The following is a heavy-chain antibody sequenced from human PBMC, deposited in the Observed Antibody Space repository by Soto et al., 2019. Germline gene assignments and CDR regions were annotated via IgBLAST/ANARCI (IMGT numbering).Heavy chain of an antibody. J-gene: IGHJ4*02. D-gene: IGHD3-10*01. CDR2: INGGSGNT. V-gene: IGHV1-3*01. Sequence: VKVSFKSSGFTFTSYAIHWLRQAPGQRPQWMGWINGGSGNTKYSQDFQGRVTFTRDTFATTAYLELSSLRSEDTAVYYCARVPPWGNSAGDYYIQHYDSWGQGTPVTVSS. CDR1: GFTFTSYA. CDR3: ARVPPWGNSAGDYYIQHYDS.